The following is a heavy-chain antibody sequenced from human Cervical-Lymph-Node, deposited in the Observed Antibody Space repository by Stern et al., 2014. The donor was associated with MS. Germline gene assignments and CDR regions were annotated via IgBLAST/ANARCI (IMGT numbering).Heavy chain of an antibody. D-gene: IGHD5-24*01. V-gene: IGHV1-69*01. CDR3: ATRSGGYNYYYFDS. Sequence: VQLEESGAEVKKPGSSVKVSCKTSGGNYAFSWVRQVPGQGLEWMGGIIPNLDTTNYAQRFLGRLTISADESTSTAYMELSSLSSEDTAFYYCATRSGGYNYYYFDSWGQGTLDTVSS. CDR2: IIPNLDTT. J-gene: IGHJ4*02. CDR1: GGNYA.